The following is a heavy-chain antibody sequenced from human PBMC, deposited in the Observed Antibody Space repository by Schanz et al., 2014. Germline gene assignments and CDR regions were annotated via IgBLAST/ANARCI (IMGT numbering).Heavy chain of an antibody. D-gene: IGHD3-10*01. CDR3: AKNRAGVYESFLDS. Sequence: AGSGFTFDDYTMHWVRQPPGKGLAWVSLVTWDGGYTYYADSVKGRFTISRDNSKNSLFLQMDSLRSEYTAVDYCAKNRAGVYESFLDSWGQGTLXTVS. V-gene: IGHV3-43*01. J-gene: IGHJ4*02. CDR2: VTWDGGYT. CDR1: GFTFDDYT.